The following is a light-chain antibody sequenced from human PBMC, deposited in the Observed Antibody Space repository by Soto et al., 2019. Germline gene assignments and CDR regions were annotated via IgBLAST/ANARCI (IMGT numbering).Light chain of an antibody. V-gene: IGKV3-11*01. J-gene: IGKJ3*01. CDR3: QQRSNWRFT. CDR2: DAS. CDR1: QSVSSY. Sequence: EIVLTQSPATLSLSPGERATLSCRASQSVSSYLAWYQQKPGQAPRLLIYDASNRATGIPARFSGCGSGTDFTLTISSLEPDDFAVYYCQQRSNWRFTFGPGTRVDIK.